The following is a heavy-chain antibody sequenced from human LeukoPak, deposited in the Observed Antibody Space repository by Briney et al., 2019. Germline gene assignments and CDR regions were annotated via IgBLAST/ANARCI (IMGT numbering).Heavy chain of an antibody. D-gene: IGHD2-2*01. Sequence: GGSLRLSCAASGFTFSDYYMSWIRQAPGKGLEWVSYIGSSGSTIYYADSVKGRFTISRDNAKNSLYLQMNSLRAEDTAVYYCASHADIVVVPAAFDYWGQGTLVTVSS. CDR3: ASHADIVVVPAAFDY. CDR2: IGSSGSTI. J-gene: IGHJ4*02. CDR1: GFTFSDYY. V-gene: IGHV3-11*01.